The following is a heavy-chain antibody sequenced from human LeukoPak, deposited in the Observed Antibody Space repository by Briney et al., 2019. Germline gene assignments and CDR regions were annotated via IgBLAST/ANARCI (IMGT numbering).Heavy chain of an antibody. V-gene: IGHV4-39*01. CDR1: GGSISSSSYY. Sequence: SETLSLTCTVSGGSISSSSYYWGWLRQPPGKGLEWLGSMYYSGSTYDNPSLKSRVTISVNTSKNQLSLKLSSVTAAYTAVYYCARSVYSTNAYFWGQGTLVTVSS. CDR2: MYYSGST. D-gene: IGHD6-13*01. CDR3: ARSVYSTNAYF. J-gene: IGHJ4*02.